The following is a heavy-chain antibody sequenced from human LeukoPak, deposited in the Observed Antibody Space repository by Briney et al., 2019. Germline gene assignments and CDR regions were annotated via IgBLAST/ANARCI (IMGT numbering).Heavy chain of an antibody. CDR3: ARPTYCSNTRCYPFDY. D-gene: IGHD2-2*01. V-gene: IGHV3-21*06. CDR1: GFSFSSYT. J-gene: IGHJ4*02. Sequence: GGSLRLSCAASGFSFSSYTMNWVRQAPGKGLEWVSSISSSGGHIYYGGSVKGRFTVSRDNAKNSLYLQMNSLRVEDTAVYYCARPTYCSNTRCYPFDYWGQGTLVTVSS. CDR2: ISSSGGHI.